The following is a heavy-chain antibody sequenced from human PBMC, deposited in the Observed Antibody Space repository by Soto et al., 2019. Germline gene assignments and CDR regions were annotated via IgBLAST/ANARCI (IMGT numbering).Heavy chain of an antibody. CDR3: ARGGEPLGYYGLDV. Sequence: QVQLQESGPGLLKASETLSLTCSVSGGSVRSGNHFWNWIRQPPGRGLEWLGYMYYTGVTNYNPCLKSRVSMSVDTSKDQFSLNLTSLTAADTAVYYCARGGEPLGYYGLDVWGQGTTVTVSS. J-gene: IGHJ6*02. V-gene: IGHV4-61*01. CDR1: GGSVRSGNHF. CDR2: MYYTGVT.